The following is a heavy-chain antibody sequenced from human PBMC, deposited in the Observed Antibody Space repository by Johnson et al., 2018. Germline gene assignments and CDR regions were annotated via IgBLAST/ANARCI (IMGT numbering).Heavy chain of an antibody. CDR1: GVSITNYY. Sequence: QVQLQESGPGRVKPSETLSLTCSVSGVSITNYYWSWIRQPPGKGLEWIGYAFYSGRAKYNPSLKSRVTISVDTSKSQFSLKLTSVTAADTAVYYCGRYHTATLRYIDYWGQGTLVTVSS. CDR3: GRYHTATLRYIDY. D-gene: IGHD5-18*01. J-gene: IGHJ4*02. CDR2: AFYSGRA. V-gene: IGHV4-59*01.